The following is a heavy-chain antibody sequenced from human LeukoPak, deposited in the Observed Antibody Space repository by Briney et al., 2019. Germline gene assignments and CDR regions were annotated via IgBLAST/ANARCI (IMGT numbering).Heavy chain of an antibody. CDR1: GFTFSSYW. CDR2: INQDGSEK. V-gene: IGHV3-7*03. Sequence: GGSLRLSCAASGFTFSSYWMTWVRQAPGKGLEWVANINQDGSEKSYVDSVKGRFTISRDNAKNSLYLQMNSLRAEDTAVYYCAKKSAAGVAGAFDYWGQGTLVTVSS. J-gene: IGHJ4*02. CDR3: AKKSAAGVAGAFDY. D-gene: IGHD6-19*01.